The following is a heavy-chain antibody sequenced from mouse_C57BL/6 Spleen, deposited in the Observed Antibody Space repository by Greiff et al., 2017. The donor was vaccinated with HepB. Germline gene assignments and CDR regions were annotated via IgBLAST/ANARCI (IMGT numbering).Heavy chain of an antibody. CDR2: IWSDGST. V-gene: IGHV2-6-1*01. Sequence: QVQLQQSGPGLVAPSQSLSITCTVSGFSLTSYGVHWVRQPPGKGLEWLVVIWSDGSTTYNSALKSRLSISKDNCKSQVFLKMNSLQTDDTAMYYCARHELRSPYAMDYWGQGTSVTVSS. D-gene: IGHD1-1*01. J-gene: IGHJ4*01. CDR1: GFSLTSYG. CDR3: ARHELRSPYAMDY.